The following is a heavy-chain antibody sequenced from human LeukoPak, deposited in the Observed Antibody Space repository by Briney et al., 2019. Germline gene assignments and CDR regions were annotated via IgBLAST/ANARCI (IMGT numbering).Heavy chain of an antibody. CDR1: GGTFSSYA. D-gene: IGHD5-24*01. V-gene: IGHV1-46*01. CDR2: INPSGGST. J-gene: IGHJ4*02. Sequence: GASVKVSCKASGGTFSSYAISWVRQAPGQGLEWMGIINPSGGSTSYTQKFQGRVTMTRDTSTSTVYMELSSLRSEDTAVYYCARALHDYNPYYFDYWGQGTLVTVSS. CDR3: ARALHDYNPYYFDY.